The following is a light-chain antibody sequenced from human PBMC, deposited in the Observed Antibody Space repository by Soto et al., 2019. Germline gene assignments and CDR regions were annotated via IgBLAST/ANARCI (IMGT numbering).Light chain of an antibody. V-gene: IGLV2-8*01. Sequence: QSALTQPPSASGSPGQSVTISCTGTSSDVGGYNYVSWYQQHPGKAPKLMIYEVSKRPSGVPDRFSGSKSGNTASLTVSGLQAEHEADYCCSSYAGSNNLGVFGTGTKLTVL. CDR2: EVS. CDR1: SSDVGGYNY. CDR3: SSYAGSNNLGV. J-gene: IGLJ1*01.